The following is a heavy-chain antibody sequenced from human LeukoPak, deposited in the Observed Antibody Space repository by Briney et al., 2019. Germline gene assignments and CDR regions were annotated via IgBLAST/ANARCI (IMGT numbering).Heavy chain of an antibody. J-gene: IGHJ4*02. CDR1: GGSISSYY. V-gene: IGHV4-59*01. CDR3: ARESMEATTDY. D-gene: IGHD1-26*01. Sequence: PSETLSLTCTVSGGSISSYYWSWIRQPPGKGLEWIGYIYYSGSTNYNPSLKSRVTISVDTSKNQFSLKLSSVTAADTAVYYCARESMEATTDYWGQGTLVTVSS. CDR2: IYYSGST.